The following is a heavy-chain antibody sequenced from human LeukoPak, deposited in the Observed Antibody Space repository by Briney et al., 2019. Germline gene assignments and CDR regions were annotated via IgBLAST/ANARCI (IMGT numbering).Heavy chain of an antibody. CDR3: ARDRCSGGSCPYNWFDP. Sequence: SETLSLTCTVSGGSISSYYWSWIRQPPGKGLEWIWYIYYSGSTNYNPSLKSRVTISVDTSKNQFSLKLSSVTAADTAVYYCARDRCSGGSCPYNWFDPWGQGTLVTVSS. CDR2: IYYSGST. J-gene: IGHJ5*02. V-gene: IGHV4-59*01. D-gene: IGHD2-15*01. CDR1: GGSISSYY.